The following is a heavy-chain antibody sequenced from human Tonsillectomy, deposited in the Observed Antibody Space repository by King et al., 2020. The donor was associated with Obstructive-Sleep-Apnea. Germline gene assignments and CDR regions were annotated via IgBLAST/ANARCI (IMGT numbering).Heavy chain of an antibody. CDR3: ARERITMIVVVPMDV. CDR2: INSDGSST. Sequence: VQLVESGGGLVQPGGSLRLSCAASGFTFSSYWMHWVRQAPGKGLVWVSRINSDGSSTSYADSVKGRFTISRDNAKNTLYLQMNSLRAEDTAVYYCARERITMIVVVPMDVWGQGTTVTVSS. D-gene: IGHD3-22*01. CDR1: GFTFSSYW. J-gene: IGHJ6*02. V-gene: IGHV3-74*01.